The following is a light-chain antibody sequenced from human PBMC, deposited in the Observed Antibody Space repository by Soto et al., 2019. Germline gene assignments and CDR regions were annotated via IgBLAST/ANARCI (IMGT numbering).Light chain of an antibody. CDR2: GVS. CDR1: QSVSRN. J-gene: IGKJ2*01. V-gene: IGKV3-15*01. CDR3: QQYNNWSDT. Sequence: EILMTQSPATLAVSPGERVALPCRASQSVSRNLAWYQQESGQAPRLLIYGVSSRATDTPARFSGSGSGTEFTLTISSLEAEDSAVYCWQQYNNWSDTFGLGTKLEMK.